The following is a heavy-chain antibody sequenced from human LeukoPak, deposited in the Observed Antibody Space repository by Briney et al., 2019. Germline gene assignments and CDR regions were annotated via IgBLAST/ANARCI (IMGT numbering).Heavy chain of an antibody. CDR2: ISYDGSNK. CDR3: ARATTVTSFDY. D-gene: IGHD4-17*01. V-gene: IGHV3-30*03. Sequence: GGSLRLSCAASGFTFSSYSMNWVRQAPGKGLEWVAVISYDGSNKYYADSVKGRFTISRDNSKNTLYLQMNSLRAEDTAVYYCARATTVTSFDYWGQGTLVTVSS. CDR1: GFTFSSYS. J-gene: IGHJ4*02.